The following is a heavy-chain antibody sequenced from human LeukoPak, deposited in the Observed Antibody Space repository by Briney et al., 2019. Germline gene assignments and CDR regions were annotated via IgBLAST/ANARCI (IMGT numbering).Heavy chain of an antibody. CDR2: INTNTGNP. CDR1: GYTFTNHA. J-gene: IGHJ4*02. V-gene: IGHV7-4-1*02. Sequence: ASVKVSCKASGYTFTNHAMHWVRQAPGQGLEWMRWINTNTGNPTYAQGFTGRFVFSLDTSVSTAYLQISSLKAEDTAVYYCARGGSSSWYSRIDYWGQGTLVTVSS. D-gene: IGHD6-13*01. CDR3: ARGGSSSWYSRIDY.